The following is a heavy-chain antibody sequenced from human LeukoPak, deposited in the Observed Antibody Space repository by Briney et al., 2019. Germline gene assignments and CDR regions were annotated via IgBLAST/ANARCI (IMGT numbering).Heavy chain of an antibody. CDR3: ARDKMATEPAFDY. J-gene: IGHJ4*02. D-gene: IGHD5-24*01. Sequence: ASVKVSCKASGYTFTCYYMHWVRQAPGQGLEWMGWINPNSGGTNYAQKFQGRVTMTRDTSISTAYMELSRLRSDDTAVYYCARDKMATEPAFDYWGQGTLVTVSS. CDR1: GYTFTCYY. V-gene: IGHV1-2*02. CDR2: INPNSGGT.